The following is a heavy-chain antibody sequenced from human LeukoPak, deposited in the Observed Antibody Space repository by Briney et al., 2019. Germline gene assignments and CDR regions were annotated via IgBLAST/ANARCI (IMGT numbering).Heavy chain of an antibody. J-gene: IGHJ5*02. CDR1: GFTFSSYG. CDR3: ASRGGDYVVHWFDP. D-gene: IGHD4-17*01. V-gene: IGHV3-23*01. CDR2: ISGSGGST. Sequence: GGSLRLSCAASGFTFSSYGMSWVRQAPGKGLEWVSAISGSGGSTYYADSVKGRFTISRDNSKNTLYLQMNSLRAEDTAVYYCASRGGDYVVHWFDPWGQGALVTVSS.